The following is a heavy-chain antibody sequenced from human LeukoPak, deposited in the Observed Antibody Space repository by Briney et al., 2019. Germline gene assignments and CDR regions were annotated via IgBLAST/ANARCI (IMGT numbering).Heavy chain of an antibody. CDR2: ISSSSSYI. V-gene: IGHV3-21*01. Sequence: PGGSLRLSCAASGFTFSSYSMNWVRQAPGKGLEWVSSISSSSSYIYYTGSVKGRFTISRDNAKNSLYLQMNSLRAEDTAVYYCARGPHSSSWSNWFDPWGQGTLVTVSS. D-gene: IGHD6-13*01. J-gene: IGHJ5*02. CDR3: ARGPHSSSWSNWFDP. CDR1: GFTFSSYS.